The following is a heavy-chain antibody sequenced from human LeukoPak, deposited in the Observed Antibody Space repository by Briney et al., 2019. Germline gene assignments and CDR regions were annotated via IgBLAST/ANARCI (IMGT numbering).Heavy chain of an antibody. D-gene: IGHD3-10*01. CDR2: IYYSGSS. CDR1: GDSISSSHW. Sequence: SETLSLTCAVSGDSISSSHWWSWVRQSPGKVLEGVGSIYYSGSSHYNQSLKSRVSMSRDTDKNQLSLNLSSVTAADTAVYYCARVGVTADFDYWGQGTLVTVSS. J-gene: IGHJ4*02. CDR3: ARVGVTADFDY. V-gene: IGHV4-4*02.